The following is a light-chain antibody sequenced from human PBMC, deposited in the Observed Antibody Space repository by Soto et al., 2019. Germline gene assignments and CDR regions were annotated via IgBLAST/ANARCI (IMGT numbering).Light chain of an antibody. CDR3: QQYGSLPGT. J-gene: IGKJ1*01. CDR1: QSVSSSY. CDR2: GAS. V-gene: IGKV3-20*01. Sequence: IVLTQSPAILSLSPGDRATLSCRASQSVSSSYLAWYQHKPGQAPRLLIHGASSRATGIPDRFSGSGSGTDFTLTISRLEPEDSAVYFCQQYGSLPGTFGQGTKVDIK.